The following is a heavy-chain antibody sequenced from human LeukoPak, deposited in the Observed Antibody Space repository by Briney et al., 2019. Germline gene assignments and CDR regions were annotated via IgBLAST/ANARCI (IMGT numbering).Heavy chain of an antibody. D-gene: IGHD5-18*01. CDR1: GGSISSSSYY. CDR3: ARGGSYGPLGRWFDP. CDR2: IYYSGST. J-gene: IGHJ5*02. V-gene: IGHV4-39*07. Sequence: PSETLSLTCTVSGGSISSSSYYWGWIRQPPGKGLEWIGSIYYSGSTYYNPSLKSRVTISVDTSKNQFSLKLSSVTAADTAVYYCARGGSYGPLGRWFDPWGQGTLVTVSS.